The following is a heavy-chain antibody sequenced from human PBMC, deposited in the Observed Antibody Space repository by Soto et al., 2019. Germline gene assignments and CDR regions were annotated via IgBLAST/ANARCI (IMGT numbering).Heavy chain of an antibody. CDR3: ASRPYGGTDAFDI. J-gene: IGHJ3*02. CDR1: GGSISSGGYY. Sequence: QVQLQESGPGLVKPSQTLSLTCTVSGGSISSGGYYWSWIRQHPGKGLEWIGYIYYSGSTYYNPSLKSRVTISVDKSKQQFSLKLSSVTAADTAVYYCASRPYGGTDAFDIWGQGTMVNVSS. D-gene: IGHD3-16*01. CDR2: IYYSGST. V-gene: IGHV4-31*03.